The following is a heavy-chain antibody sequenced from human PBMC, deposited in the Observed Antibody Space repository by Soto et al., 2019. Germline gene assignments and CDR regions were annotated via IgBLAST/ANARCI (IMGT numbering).Heavy chain of an antibody. CDR3: AIERARGIAAAGIDY. CDR1: GGSISSYY. CDR2: IYYSGST. V-gene: IGHV4-59*01. J-gene: IGHJ4*02. D-gene: IGHD6-13*01. Sequence: SETLSLTCTVSGGSISSYYWSWIRQPPGKGLEWIGYIYYSGSTNYNPSLKSRVTISVDTSKNQFSLKLSSVTAADTAVYYCAIERARGIAAAGIDYCGQGTLVTVSS.